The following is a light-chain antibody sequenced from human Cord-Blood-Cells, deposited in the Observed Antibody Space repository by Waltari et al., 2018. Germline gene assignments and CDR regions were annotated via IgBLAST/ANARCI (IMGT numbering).Light chain of an antibody. J-gene: IGLJ3*02. Sequence: QSALTQPASVSGSPGQSITISCPGTSSYVGSYNLVSWYQQHPGKAPKRMIYEGSKRPSGVSNRFSGSKSGNTASLTISGLQAEDEADYYCCSYAGSSTFWVFGGGTKLTVL. V-gene: IGLV2-23*03. CDR1: SSYVGSYNL. CDR3: CSYAGSSTFWV. CDR2: EGS.